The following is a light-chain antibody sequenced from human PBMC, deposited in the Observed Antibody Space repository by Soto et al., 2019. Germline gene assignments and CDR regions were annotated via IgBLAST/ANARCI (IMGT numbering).Light chain of an antibody. CDR1: QSVSSIY. CDR3: QQYGSTSYT. Sequence: GLTQSPGTLSLSPGERATLSCRASQSVSSIYLAWYQQKPGQAPRLLIFATSSRATGIPSRFSGSGSGNDLTHNITRMEPEDFELYYCQQYGSTSYTFGQGTKLDNK. CDR2: ATS. J-gene: IGKJ2*01. V-gene: IGKV3-20*01.